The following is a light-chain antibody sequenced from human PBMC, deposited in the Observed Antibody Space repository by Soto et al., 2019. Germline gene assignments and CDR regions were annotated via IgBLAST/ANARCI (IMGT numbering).Light chain of an antibody. V-gene: IGKV1-5*01. Sequence: IQMTQYPTKLSASVGNIFTITCRASQSISTSLAWYQQKPGKAPKLLISDASRLESGVPSSFSGSGSGTEFTLTISSLQPDDFATYYCQQYKSYSPRTFGQGTKVDIK. J-gene: IGKJ1*01. CDR2: DAS. CDR1: QSISTS. CDR3: QQYKSYSPRT.